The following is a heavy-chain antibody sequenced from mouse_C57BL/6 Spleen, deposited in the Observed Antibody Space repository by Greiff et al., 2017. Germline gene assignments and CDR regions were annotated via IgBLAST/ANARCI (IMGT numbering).Heavy chain of an antibody. CDR1: GYSITSGYY. Sequence: EVQLQQSGPGLVKPSQSLSLTCSVTGYSITSGYYWNWIRQFPGNKLVWMGYISYDGSNNYNPSLKNRISITRDTSKNQFFLKLNSVTTEDTATYYCARIRDYDWYFDVWGTGTTVTVSS. V-gene: IGHV3-6*01. CDR3: ARIRDYDWYFDV. D-gene: IGHD2-4*01. J-gene: IGHJ1*03. CDR2: ISYDGSN.